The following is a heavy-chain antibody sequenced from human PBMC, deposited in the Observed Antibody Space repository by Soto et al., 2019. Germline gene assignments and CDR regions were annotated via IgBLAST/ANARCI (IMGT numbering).Heavy chain of an antibody. CDR3: ARNRFYYYYGMDV. CDR1: GGSFSGYY. Sequence: AETLSLTCAVYGGSFSGYYWSWIRQSPGKGLEWIGEINHNGSTNYNPFLKSRVTITVDTSKNQFTLKLSSVTAADTAVYYCARNRFYYYYGMDVWGQGTTVTVSS. J-gene: IGHJ6*02. V-gene: IGHV4-34*01. CDR2: INHNGST.